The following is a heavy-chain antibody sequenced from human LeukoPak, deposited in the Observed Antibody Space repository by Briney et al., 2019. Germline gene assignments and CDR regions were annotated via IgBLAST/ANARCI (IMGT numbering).Heavy chain of an antibody. CDR2: ISSSSSCI. V-gene: IGHV3-21*01. CDR3: AREGIAARPLWNNWFDP. CDR1: GFTFNSYS. J-gene: IGHJ5*02. Sequence: GGSLRLSCAASGFTFNSYSMNWVRQAPGKGLEWVSSISSSSSCIYYADSVKGRFTISRDNAKNSLYLQMNSLRAEDTAVYYCAREGIAARPLWNNWFDPWGQGTLVTVSS. D-gene: IGHD6-6*01.